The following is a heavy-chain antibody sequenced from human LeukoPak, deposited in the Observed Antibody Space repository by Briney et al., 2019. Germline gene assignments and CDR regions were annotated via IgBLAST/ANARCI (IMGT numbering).Heavy chain of an antibody. CDR2: IYSGGST. CDR3: ATTPGYSSGWYGGIFDY. D-gene: IGHD6-19*01. Sequence: GGSLRLSCAASGSTVSSNYMSWVRQAPGKGLEWVSVIYSGGSTYYADSVKGRFTISRDNSKNTLYLQMNSLRAEDTAVYYCATTPGYSSGWYGGIFDYWGQGTLVTVSS. CDR1: GSTVSSNY. V-gene: IGHV3-66*01. J-gene: IGHJ4*02.